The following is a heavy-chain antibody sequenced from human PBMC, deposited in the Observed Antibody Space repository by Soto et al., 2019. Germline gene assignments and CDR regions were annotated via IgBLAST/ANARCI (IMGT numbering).Heavy chain of an antibody. D-gene: IGHD6-19*01. CDR3: AKRSSGWYFDL. Sequence: EVQLLESGGGLVQPGWSLRLSCAASGFTFSSYAMSWVRQAPGKGLVWVSVISGSGGSTYYANSVKGRFTISRDNSKNTLYLQMNSLRAEDTAVYYCAKRSSGWYFDLWGRGTLVTVSS. CDR2: ISGSGGST. J-gene: IGHJ2*01. CDR1: GFTFSSYA. V-gene: IGHV3-23*01.